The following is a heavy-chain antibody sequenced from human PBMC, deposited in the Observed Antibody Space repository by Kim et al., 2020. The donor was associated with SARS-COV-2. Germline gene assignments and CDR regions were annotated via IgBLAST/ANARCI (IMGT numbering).Heavy chain of an antibody. Sequence: GGSLRLSCAASGFTFSSYAMSWVRQAPGKGLEWVSAISGSGGSTYYADSVKGRFTISRDNSKNTLYLQMNSLRAEDTAVYYCAKVIGYDFPGKTKLRNLFGAFDIWGQGTMVTVSS. J-gene: IGHJ3*02. CDR1: GFTFSSYA. CDR3: AKVIGYDFPGKTKLRNLFGAFDI. CDR2: ISGSGGST. D-gene: IGHD3-3*01. V-gene: IGHV3-23*01.